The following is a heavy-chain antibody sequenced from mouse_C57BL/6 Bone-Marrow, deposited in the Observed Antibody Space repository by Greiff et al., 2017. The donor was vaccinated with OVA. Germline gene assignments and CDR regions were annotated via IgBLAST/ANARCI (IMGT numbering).Heavy chain of an antibody. CDR1: GYTFTSYG. V-gene: IGHV1-81*01. J-gene: IGHJ1*03. D-gene: IGHD4-1*01. CDR3: ALTEYLDV. CDR2: IYPRSGNT. Sequence: VQLQESGAELVRPGASVKLSCKASGYTFTSYGIHWVKQRTGQGLEWIGEIYPRSGNTHYNEKFKGKATLTADKPSSTAYMKLSSLTSEDSAVCFCALTEYLDVWGTGTAVSVSS.